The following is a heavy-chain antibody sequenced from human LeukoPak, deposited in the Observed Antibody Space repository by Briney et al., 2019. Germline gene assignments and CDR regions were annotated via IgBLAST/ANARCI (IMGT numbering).Heavy chain of an antibody. D-gene: IGHD3-22*01. CDR2: IYYSGST. CDR1: GGSISSYY. V-gene: IGHV4-59*01. CDR3: ARDRYDSSGYHWFDP. Sequence: SETLSLTCTVSGGSISSYYWSWIRQPSGKGLEWIGYIYYSGSTNYNPSLKSRVTISVDTSKNQFSLKLSSVTAADTAVYYCARDRYDSSGYHWFDPWGQGTLVTVSS. J-gene: IGHJ5*02.